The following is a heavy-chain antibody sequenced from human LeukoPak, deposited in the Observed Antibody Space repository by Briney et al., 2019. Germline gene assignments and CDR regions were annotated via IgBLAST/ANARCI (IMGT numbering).Heavy chain of an antibody. D-gene: IGHD2-15*01. Sequence: PGASLRLSCAAAGFTFSSYAMSWVRQAPGRGLEWVSHISASGRNTDYADSVKGRFTISRDNSKNTVYLQMNSLRAEDTAVYYCAKLCSGGSCYWNYWGQGTLVTVSS. J-gene: IGHJ4*02. CDR1: GFTFSSYA. CDR2: ISASGRNT. CDR3: AKLCSGGSCYWNY. V-gene: IGHV3-23*01.